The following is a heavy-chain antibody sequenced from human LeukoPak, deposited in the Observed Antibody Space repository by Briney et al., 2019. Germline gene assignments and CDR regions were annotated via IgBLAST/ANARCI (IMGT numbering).Heavy chain of an antibody. Sequence: ASVKVSCKDPGYTFTSYDINWVRQATGQGLEWMGWMNPNSGNTGYAQKFQGRVTMTRNTSISTAYMELSRLRSEDTAVYYCARQYSGSYGYYYYYYMDVWGKGTTVTVSS. CDR2: MNPNSGNT. D-gene: IGHD1-26*01. V-gene: IGHV1-8*01. CDR3: ARQYSGSYGYYYYYYMDV. J-gene: IGHJ6*03. CDR1: GYTFTSYD.